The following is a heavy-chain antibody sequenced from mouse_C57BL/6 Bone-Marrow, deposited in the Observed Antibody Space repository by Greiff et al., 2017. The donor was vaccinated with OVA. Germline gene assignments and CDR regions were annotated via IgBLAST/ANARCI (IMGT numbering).Heavy chain of an antibody. V-gene: IGHV1-80*01. Sequence: VMLVESGAELVKPGASVKISCKASGYAFSSYWMNWVKQRPGKGLEWIGQIYPGDGDTNYNGKFKGKATLTADKSSSTAYMQLSSLTSEDSAVYFCARSYGYGGAWFAYWGQGTLVTVSA. CDR2: IYPGDGDT. CDR1: GYAFSSYW. CDR3: ARSYGYGGAWFAY. J-gene: IGHJ3*01. D-gene: IGHD2-2*01.